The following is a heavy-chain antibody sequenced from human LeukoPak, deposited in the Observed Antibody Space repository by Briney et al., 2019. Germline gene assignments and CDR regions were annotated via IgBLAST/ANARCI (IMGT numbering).Heavy chain of an antibody. D-gene: IGHD2-15*01. CDR2: IHHSGST. CDR3: ARFFSAATWGYNWFDP. CDR1: GYSISSGYY. Sequence: KPSETLSLTCTVSGYSISSGYYWGWIRQPPGKGLEWIGNIHHSGSTYYKPSLRSRVIISVGTSKNQFSLRLSSVTAADTAVYYCARFFSAATWGYNWFDPWGQGTLVTVSS. V-gene: IGHV4-38-2*02. J-gene: IGHJ5*02.